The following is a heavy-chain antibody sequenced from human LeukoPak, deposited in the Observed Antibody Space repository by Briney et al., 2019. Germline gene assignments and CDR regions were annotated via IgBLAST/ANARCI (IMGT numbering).Heavy chain of an antibody. V-gene: IGHV4-39*01. CDR1: GGSISSSSYY. Sequence: KPPETLSLTCTVSGGSISSSSYYWGWIRQPPGKGLEWIGSIYYSGSTYYNPSLKSRVTISVDTSKNQFSLKLSSVTAADTAVYYCARHLSVVTASNWFDPWGQGTLVTVSS. D-gene: IGHD2-21*02. CDR2: IYYSGST. J-gene: IGHJ5*02. CDR3: ARHLSVVTASNWFDP.